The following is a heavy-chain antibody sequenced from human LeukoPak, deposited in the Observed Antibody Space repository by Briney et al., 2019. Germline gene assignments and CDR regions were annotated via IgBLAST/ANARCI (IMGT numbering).Heavy chain of an antibody. Sequence: SETLSLTCTVSGGSISIYYWTWIRQPPGKGLEWIGYIYNNGSTNYNPSLKRRVTISVDTSKNQFSLKLSSVTAADTAVYYCAGDLWFGTPKYFMDVWGKGTPVTVSS. CDR1: GGSISIYY. V-gene: IGHV4-59*01. CDR2: IYNNGST. CDR3: AGDLWFGTPKYFMDV. D-gene: IGHD3-10*01. J-gene: IGHJ6*03.